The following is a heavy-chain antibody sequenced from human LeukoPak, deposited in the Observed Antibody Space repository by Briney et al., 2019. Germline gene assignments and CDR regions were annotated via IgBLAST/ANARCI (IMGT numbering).Heavy chain of an antibody. D-gene: IGHD5-18*01. CDR3: ARDSQQLWFRRCAFDI. V-gene: IGHV4-39*07. Sequence: SETLSLTCTVSGGSISSSSYYWGWIRQPPGKGLEWIGSIYYSGSTYYNPSLKSRVTISVDTSKNQFSLKLSSVTAADTVVYYCARDSQQLWFRRCAFDIWGQGTMVTVSS. CDR1: GGSISSSSYY. CDR2: IYYSGST. J-gene: IGHJ3*02.